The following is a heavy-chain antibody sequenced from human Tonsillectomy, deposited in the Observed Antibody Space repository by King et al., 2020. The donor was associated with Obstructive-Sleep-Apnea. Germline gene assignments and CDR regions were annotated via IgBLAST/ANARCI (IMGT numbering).Heavy chain of an antibody. V-gene: IGHV4-59*01. CDR3: ASAGGYCSSTSCYGDYYYYYGMDV. J-gene: IGHJ6*02. CDR2: IYYSGST. CDR1: GGSISSYY. Sequence: VQLQESGPGLVKPSETLSLTCTVSGGSISSYYWSWIRQPPGKGLEWIGYIYYSGSTTYNPSLKSRVTISVDTSKNQVSLKLSSVTAADTAVYYCASAGGYCSSTSCYGDYYYYYGMDVWGQGTTVTVSS. D-gene: IGHD2-2*03.